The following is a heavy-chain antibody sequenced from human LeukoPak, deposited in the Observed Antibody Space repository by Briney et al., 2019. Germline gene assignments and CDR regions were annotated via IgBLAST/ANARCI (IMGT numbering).Heavy chain of an antibody. D-gene: IGHD6-13*01. CDR1: GFTFSSYD. J-gene: IGHJ4*02. V-gene: IGHV3-13*01. CDR2: IGTAGDT. CDR3: ARGAAAGTTGY. Sequence: GGSLRLSCAASGFTFSSYDMHWVRQATGKGLEWVSAIGTAGDTYYPGSVKGRFTISRENAKNSLYLQMNSLRAGDTAVYYCARGAAAGTTGYWGQGTLVTVSS.